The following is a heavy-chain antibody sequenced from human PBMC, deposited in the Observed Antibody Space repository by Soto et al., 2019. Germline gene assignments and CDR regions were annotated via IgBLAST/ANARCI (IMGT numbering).Heavy chain of an antibody. D-gene: IGHD2-21*01. CDR3: ARDLPDVANFTEVFEI. V-gene: IGHV3-21*01. Sequence: PGGSLRLSCAASGFTFSSYSMNWVRQAPGKGLEWVSSISSSSSYIYYADSVKGRFTISRDNAKNSLYLQMNSLRAEDTAVYYCARDLPDVANFTEVFEIWGQGSMVTVSS. CDR2: ISSSSSYI. J-gene: IGHJ3*02. CDR1: GFTFSSYS.